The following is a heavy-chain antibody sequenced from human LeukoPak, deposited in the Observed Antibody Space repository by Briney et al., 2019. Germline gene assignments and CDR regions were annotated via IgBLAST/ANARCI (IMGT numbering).Heavy chain of an antibody. Sequence: GGSLRLSCAASGFTFSSYWMSWVRQAPGKGLEWVANIKQDGSEKYYVDSVKGRFTISRDNAKNSLYLQMNSLRAGDTAVYYCARDGAVTFGEEWFDPWGQGTLVTVSS. CDR1: GFTFSSYW. CDR3: ARDGAVTFGEEWFDP. V-gene: IGHV3-7*01. CDR2: IKQDGSEK. D-gene: IGHD3-16*01. J-gene: IGHJ5*02.